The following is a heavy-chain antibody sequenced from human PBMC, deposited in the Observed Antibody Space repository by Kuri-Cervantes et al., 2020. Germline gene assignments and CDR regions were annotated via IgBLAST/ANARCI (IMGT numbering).Heavy chain of an antibody. CDR2: IKRKTDGETI. J-gene: IGHJ3*02. V-gene: IGHV3-15*01. Sequence: GESLKISCAVSGFTFSNAWMSWVRQAPGKGLEWVGRIKRKTDGETIDYAAPVKGRYTISRDDSKNTLYLQMNSLKNEDTAVYYCARGIAVATDAFDIWGQGTMVTVSS. D-gene: IGHD6-19*01. CDR3: ARGIAVATDAFDI. CDR1: GFTFSNAW.